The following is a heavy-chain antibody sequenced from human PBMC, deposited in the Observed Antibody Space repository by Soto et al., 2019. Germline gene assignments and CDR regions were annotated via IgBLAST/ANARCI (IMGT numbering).Heavy chain of an antibody. D-gene: IGHD5-12*01. CDR3: VRLLGYSSDYYYGINA. CDR2: IYPGDSDT. J-gene: IGHJ6*02. CDR1: GYSFPYHW. V-gene: IGHV5-51*01. Sequence: GESLKISCQASGYSFPYHWIAWVRQTPGKGLEWMGIIYPGDSDTRYSPSFEGQVTFSVDVSMSTAYLQWTSLTASDSAIYYCVRLLGYSSDYYYGINAWGQGTTVTVSS.